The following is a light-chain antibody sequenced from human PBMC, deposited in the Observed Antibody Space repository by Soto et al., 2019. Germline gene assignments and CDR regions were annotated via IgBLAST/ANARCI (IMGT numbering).Light chain of an antibody. J-gene: IGKJ4*01. CDR1: QSVRSNY. CDR2: GAS. CDR3: QQYASSPLT. Sequence: EIVLTQSPGTLSLSSEERATLSWRASQSVRSNYLAWYQQKPGQAPRLLIYGASSRATGIPDRFGGSGSGTDFTLTISRLEPEDFAVYYCQQYASSPLTFGGGTKVEIK. V-gene: IGKV3-20*01.